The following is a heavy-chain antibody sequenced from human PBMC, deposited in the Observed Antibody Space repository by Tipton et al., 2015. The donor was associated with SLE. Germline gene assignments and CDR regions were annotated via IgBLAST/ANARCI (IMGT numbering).Heavy chain of an antibody. Sequence: SLRLSCAASGFTFSDYYMSWIRQAPGKGLEWVSYISSSSSYTNYADSVKGRFTISRDNAKNSLYLQMNSLRAEDTAVYYCARDQRPRWERQQLVPNWFDPWGQGTLVTVSS. D-gene: IGHD6-13*01. J-gene: IGHJ5*02. V-gene: IGHV3-11*05. CDR1: GFTFSDYY. CDR2: ISSSSSYT. CDR3: ARDQRPRWERQQLVPNWFDP.